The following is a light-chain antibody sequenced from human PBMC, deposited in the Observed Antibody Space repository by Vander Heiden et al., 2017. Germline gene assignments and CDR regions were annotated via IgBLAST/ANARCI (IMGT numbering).Light chain of an antibody. V-gene: IGLV1-47*01. CDR1: SSNIGSNY. J-gene: IGLJ3*02. Sequence: QSVLTQPPSASGTPGQRVTISCSGSSSNIGSNYVYWYLQFPGTAPKLLIYRNNQRPSGVPDRFSGSKSGTSASLAISGLRSEDEADYYCAAWDDSLSDRVFGGGTKLTVL. CDR3: AAWDDSLSDRV. CDR2: RNN.